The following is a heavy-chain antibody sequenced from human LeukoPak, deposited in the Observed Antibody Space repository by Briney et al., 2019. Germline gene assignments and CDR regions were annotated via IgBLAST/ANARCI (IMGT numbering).Heavy chain of an antibody. D-gene: IGHD2-2*03. V-gene: IGHV1-8*02. CDR3: ARVDIVVAYYGMDV. CDR2: MNPNSDNT. J-gene: IGHJ6*02. CDR1: GYTFTGYY. Sequence: ASVKVSCKASGYTFTGYYMHWVRQAPGQGLEWMGWMNPNSDNTGYAQKFQGRVTMTRNTSISTAYMELSSLRSEDTAVYYCARVDIVVAYYGMDVWGQGTTVTVSS.